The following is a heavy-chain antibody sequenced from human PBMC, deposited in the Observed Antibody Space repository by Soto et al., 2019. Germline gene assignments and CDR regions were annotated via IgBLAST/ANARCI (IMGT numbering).Heavy chain of an antibody. D-gene: IGHD1-1*01. CDR1: GGSISSYY. V-gene: IGHV4-59*08. J-gene: IGHJ4*02. CDR3: ARRYGYRFDY. Sequence: SETLSLTCTVSGGSISSYYWSWIRQPPGKGLEWIGYIYYSGSTNYNPSLKSRVTISVDTSKNQFSLKLSSVTAADTAVYYCARRYGYRFDYWGQGTLVTVSS. CDR2: IYYSGST.